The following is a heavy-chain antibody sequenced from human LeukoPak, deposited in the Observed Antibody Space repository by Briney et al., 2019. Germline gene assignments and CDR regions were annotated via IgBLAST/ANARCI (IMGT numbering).Heavy chain of an antibody. V-gene: IGHV1-2*02. D-gene: IGHD1-14*01. Sequence: ASVKVSCKVSGYSFTGYYIHWVRQAPGQGFEWMGWINPNRGDTNYAQKFQGRVTLTKDTSISTAFMELYSLRSDDTAVYYCAEKLPRGNHQKFYFGYLGRGTLITVSS. J-gene: IGHJ4*02. CDR1: GYSFTGYY. CDR2: INPNRGDT. CDR3: AEKLPRGNHQKFYFGY.